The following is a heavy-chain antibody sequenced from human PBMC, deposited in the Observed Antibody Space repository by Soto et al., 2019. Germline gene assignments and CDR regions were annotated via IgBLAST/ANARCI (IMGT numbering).Heavy chain of an antibody. J-gene: IGHJ4*02. CDR3: ARGDIEVAVSRGY. D-gene: IGHD6-19*01. CDR1: GFTFEEYG. Sequence: EVQLVESGGGVVRPGGSLRLSCAASGFTFEEYGMTWVRQAPGQGLEWVAGTNWDGDDTGYADSVKGRFIISRDNAKNSLYLQMNSLRVEDTAFYYCARGDIEVAVSRGYWGQGTLVTVSS. V-gene: IGHV3-20*04. CDR2: TNWDGDDT.